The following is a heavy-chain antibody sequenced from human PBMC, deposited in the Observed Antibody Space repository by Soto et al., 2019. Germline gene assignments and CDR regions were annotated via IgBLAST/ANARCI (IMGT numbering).Heavy chain of an antibody. Sequence: QVQLVQSGAAVKKPGSSVKVSCKASGGTFSSYTISWVRQAPGQGLEWMGRIIPILGIANYAQKFQGRVTITADKSTSTAYMELSSLRSEDTAVYYCARMTVTTGEGGDYWGQGTLVTVSS. CDR1: GGTFSSYT. D-gene: IGHD4-17*01. V-gene: IGHV1-69*02. CDR2: IIPILGIA. CDR3: ARMTVTTGEGGDY. J-gene: IGHJ4*02.